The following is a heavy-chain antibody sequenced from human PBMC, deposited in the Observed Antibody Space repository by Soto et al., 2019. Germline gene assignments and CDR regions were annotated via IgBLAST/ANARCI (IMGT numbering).Heavy chain of an antibody. CDR3: ARHNYGSGSTYFDY. CDR2: IYYSGST. Sequence: SETLSLTCTVSGGSISSYYWSWIRQPPGKGPEWIGYIYYSGSTNYNPSLKSRVTISVDTSKNQFSLKLNSMTAADTAVYYCARHNYGSGSTYFDYWGQGTLVTVSS. V-gene: IGHV4-59*08. CDR1: GGSISSYY. J-gene: IGHJ4*02. D-gene: IGHD3-10*01.